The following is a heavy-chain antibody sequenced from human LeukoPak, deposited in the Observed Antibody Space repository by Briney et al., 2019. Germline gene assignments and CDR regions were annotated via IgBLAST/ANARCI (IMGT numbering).Heavy chain of an antibody. J-gene: IGHJ5*02. D-gene: IGHD6-19*01. CDR2: INHSGST. CDR1: GGSFSGYY. Sequence: SETLSLTCAVYGGSFSGYYWSWIRQPPGKGLEWMGEINHSGSTNYNPSLKSRVTISVDTSKNQFSLKLSSVTAADTAVYYCARLKNPQEQSLVESFDPWGQGTLVTVSS. CDR3: ARLKNPQEQSLVESFDP. V-gene: IGHV4-34*01.